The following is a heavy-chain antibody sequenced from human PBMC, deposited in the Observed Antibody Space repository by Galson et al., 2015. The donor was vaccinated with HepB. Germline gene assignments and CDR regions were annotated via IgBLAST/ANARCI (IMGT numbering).Heavy chain of an antibody. CDR3: ANAPDTPDLTYAFDI. J-gene: IGHJ3*02. D-gene: IGHD5-18*01. Sequence: SLRLSCAASGFTFSSYGMHWVRQAPGKGLEWVAVISYDGSNKYYADSVKGRFTISRDNSKNTLYLQMNSLRAEDTAVYYCANAPDTPDLTYAFDIWGQGTMVTVSS. V-gene: IGHV3-30*18. CDR2: ISYDGSNK. CDR1: GFTFSSYG.